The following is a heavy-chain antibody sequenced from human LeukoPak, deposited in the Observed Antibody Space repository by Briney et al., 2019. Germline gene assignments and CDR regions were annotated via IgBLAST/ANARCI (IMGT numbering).Heavy chain of an antibody. V-gene: IGHV1-2*02. J-gene: IGHJ6*03. CDR3: ARNRGSGSNLSGYYYMDV. CDR1: GYTFTSYY. CDR2: INPNSGGT. D-gene: IGHD3-10*01. Sequence: ASVKVSCKASGYTFTSYYMHWVRQAPGQGLEWMGWINPNSGGTNYAQKFQGRVTMTRDTSISTAYMELSRLRSDDTAVYYCARNRGSGSNLSGYYYMDVWGKGTTVTISS.